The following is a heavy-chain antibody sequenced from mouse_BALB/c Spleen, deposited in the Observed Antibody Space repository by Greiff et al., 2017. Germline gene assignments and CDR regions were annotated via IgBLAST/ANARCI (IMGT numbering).Heavy chain of an antibody. CDR3: ASRGSYYAFDY. Sequence: QVQLKESGAELMKPGASVKISCKATGYTFSSYWIEWVKQRPGHGLEWIGEILPGSGSTNYTEKFKGKATFTADTSSNTAYMQLSSLTSEDSAVYYCASRGSYYAFDYWGQGTTLTASS. D-gene: IGHD1-1*01. CDR2: ILPGSGST. V-gene: IGHV1-9*01. J-gene: IGHJ2*01. CDR1: GYTFSSYW.